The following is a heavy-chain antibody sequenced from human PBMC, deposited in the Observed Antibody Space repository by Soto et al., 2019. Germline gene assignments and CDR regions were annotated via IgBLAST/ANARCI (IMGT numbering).Heavy chain of an antibody. D-gene: IGHD3-16*01. CDR3: AGWGGHDYNY. CDR2: INPDGSLG. V-gene: IGHV3-7*03. CDR1: GFTFSTYW. J-gene: IGHJ4*01. Sequence: EVQLLGSGGGLVQPGGSLRLSCVASGFTFSTYWRNWVRQAPGRGLEWVANINPDGSLGTYVDSVKGRFTTSRDNAKNSLYLQVNSLRAEDTAVYFCAGWGGHDYNYWGHGILVIVSS.